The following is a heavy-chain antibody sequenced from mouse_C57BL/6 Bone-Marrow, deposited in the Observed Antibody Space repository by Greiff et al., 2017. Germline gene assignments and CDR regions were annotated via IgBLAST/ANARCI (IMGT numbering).Heavy chain of an antibody. CDR3: ARLGNSAWFAY. CDR1: GFTFSSYG. V-gene: IGHV5-6*01. D-gene: IGHD2-1*01. J-gene: IGHJ3*01. CDR2: ISSGGSYT. Sequence: EVQVVESGGDLVKPGGSLKLSCAASGFTFSSYGMSWVRQTPDKRLEWVATISSGGSYTYYPDSVKGRFTLSRDNAKNTLCLQMSSLKSEDTAMYYCARLGNSAWFAYWGQGTLVTVSA.